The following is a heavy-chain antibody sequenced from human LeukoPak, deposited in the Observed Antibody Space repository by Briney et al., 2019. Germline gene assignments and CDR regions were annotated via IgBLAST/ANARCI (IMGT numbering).Heavy chain of an antibody. D-gene: IGHD4-11*01. J-gene: IGHJ4*02. CDR3: ARAVTLRSLFFDY. CDR1: GGSISSYY. Sequence: SETLSLTCTVSGGSISSYYWSWIRQPPGKGLEWIGYIYYSGSTNYNPSLKSRVTISVDTSKNQFSLKLGSVTAADTAVYYCARAVTLRSLFFDYWGQGTLVTVSS. CDR2: IYYSGST. V-gene: IGHV4-59*01.